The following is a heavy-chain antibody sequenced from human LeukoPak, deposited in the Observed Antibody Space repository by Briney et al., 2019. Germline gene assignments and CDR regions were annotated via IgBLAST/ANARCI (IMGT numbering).Heavy chain of an antibody. D-gene: IGHD3-9*01. CDR2: IYYSGST. V-gene: IGHV4-59*01. CDR3: ARSPDSYYDILTGLYYFDY. CDR1: GGSISSYY. J-gene: IGHJ4*02. Sequence: SETLSLTCTVSGGSISSYYWSWIRQPPGKGLEWIGYIYYSGSTNYNPSLKSRVTISVDTSKNQFSLKLSSVTAADTAVYYCARSPDSYYDILTGLYYFDYWGQGTLVTVSS.